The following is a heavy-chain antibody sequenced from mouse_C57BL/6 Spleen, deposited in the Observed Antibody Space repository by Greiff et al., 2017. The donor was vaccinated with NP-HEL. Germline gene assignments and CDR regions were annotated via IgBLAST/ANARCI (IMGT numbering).Heavy chain of an antibody. CDR3: ARNYYSNYGDY. CDR1: GYTFTGYW. Sequence: QVQLQQSGAELMKPGASVKLSCKATGYTFTGYWIEWVKQRPGHGLEWIGEILPGSGSTNYNEKFKSKATLTVDTSSSTAYMQLSSLTSEDSAVYYCARNYYSNYGDYWGQGTTLTVSS. J-gene: IGHJ2*01. CDR2: ILPGSGST. D-gene: IGHD2-5*01. V-gene: IGHV1-9*01.